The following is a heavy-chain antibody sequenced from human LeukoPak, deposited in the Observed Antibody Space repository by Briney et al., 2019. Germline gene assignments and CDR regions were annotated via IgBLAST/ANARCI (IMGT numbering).Heavy chain of an antibody. CDR2: SNAGNGNT. CDR3: AKGSHYYDSSGYYILDY. Sequence: ASVKVSCKASGYTFTSYAMHWVRQAPGQRLEWMGWSNAGNGNTKYSQEFQGRVTITRDTSASTAYMELSSLRSEDMAVYYCAKGSHYYDSSGYYILDYWGQGTLVTVSS. CDR1: GYTFTSYA. J-gene: IGHJ4*02. D-gene: IGHD3-22*01. V-gene: IGHV1-3*02.